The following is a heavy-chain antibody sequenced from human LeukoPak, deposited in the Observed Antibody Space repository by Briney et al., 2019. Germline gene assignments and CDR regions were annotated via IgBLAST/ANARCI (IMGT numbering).Heavy chain of an antibody. CDR2: IYYSGST. Sequence: SETLSLTCSVSGGSISSGDYYWSWIRQPPGKGLEWIGYIYYSGSTYYTSSLKSRVSISVDTSRNQFSLRLSSVTAADTAVYYCARDGTRADAFDIWGQGTMVTVSS. CDR1: GGSISSGDYY. J-gene: IGHJ3*02. V-gene: IGHV4-30-4*02. D-gene: IGHD1-26*01. CDR3: ARDGTRADAFDI.